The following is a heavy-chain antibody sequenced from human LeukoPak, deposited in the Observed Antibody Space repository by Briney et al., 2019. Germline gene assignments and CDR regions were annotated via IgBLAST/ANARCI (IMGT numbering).Heavy chain of an antibody. V-gene: IGHV3-33*08. J-gene: IGHJ6*02. D-gene: IGHD2-8*01. CDR2: IWYDGSNK. CDR1: GFTFSSYG. Sequence: PGRSLRLSCAASGFTFSSYGMHWVRQAPGKGLEWVAVIWYDGSNKYYADSVKGRFTISRDNSKNTLYLQMNSLRAEDTAVYYCARDRYCTNGVCQDYYYGMDVWGQGTTVTVSS. CDR3: ARDRYCTNGVCQDYYYGMDV.